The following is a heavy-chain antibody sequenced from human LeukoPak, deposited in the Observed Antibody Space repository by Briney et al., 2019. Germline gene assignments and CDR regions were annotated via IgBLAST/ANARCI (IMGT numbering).Heavy chain of an antibody. D-gene: IGHD3-22*01. V-gene: IGHV4-59*08. J-gene: IGHJ4*02. CDR1: GGSISSYY. Sequence: SETLSLTCTVSGGSISSYYWSWIRQPPGKGLEWIGYISYSGSTNYNPSLKSRVAISIDTSMNQFSLKLSSVTAADTAVYYCASLYDSSGYYYGPLDYWGQGTLVTVSS. CDR2: ISYSGST. CDR3: ASLYDSSGYYYGPLDY.